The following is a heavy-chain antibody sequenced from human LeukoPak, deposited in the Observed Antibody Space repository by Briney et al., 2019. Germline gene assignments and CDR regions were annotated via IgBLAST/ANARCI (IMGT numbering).Heavy chain of an antibody. CDR3: AKDPQYPGWFDP. CDR1: GGSFSDYY. V-gene: IGHV4-34*01. CDR2: INHSGST. J-gene: IGHJ5*02. Sequence: PSETLSLTGAVYGGSFSDYYWSWIRQPPGKGLEWIGEINHSGSTNYNPSLKSRVTISVDTSKNQFSLKVTSVTAADTAVYYCAKDPQYPGWFDPWGQGTLVTVSS. D-gene: IGHD1-14*01.